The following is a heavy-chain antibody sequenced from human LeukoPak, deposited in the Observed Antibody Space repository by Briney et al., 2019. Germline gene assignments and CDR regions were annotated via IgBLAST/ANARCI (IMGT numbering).Heavy chain of an antibody. Sequence: NASETLSLTCTVSGGFISSSTYSWGWIRQPPGKGLEWIGSIYYSGSTYQNPSLKSRVTMSGDTSKNQFSLKLNSVTAADTAVYYCATTELVARAFDIWGQGTMVTVSS. CDR2: IYYSGST. D-gene: IGHD6-13*01. CDR3: ATTELVARAFDI. J-gene: IGHJ3*02. CDR1: GGFISSSTYS. V-gene: IGHV4-39*07.